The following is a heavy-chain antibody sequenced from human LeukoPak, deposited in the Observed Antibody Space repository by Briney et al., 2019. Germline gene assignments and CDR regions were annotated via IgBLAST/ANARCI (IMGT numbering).Heavy chain of an antibody. D-gene: IGHD3-9*01. Sequence: GGSLRLSCAASGFTFDDYAMHWVRQAPGKGLEWVSGISWNSGSIGYADSVKGRFTIPRDNAKNSLYLQMNSLRAEDTALYYCAKGENGGLRYFDFDYWGQGTLVTVSS. CDR2: ISWNSGSI. CDR3: AKGENGGLRYFDFDY. CDR1: GFTFDDYA. V-gene: IGHV3-9*01. J-gene: IGHJ4*02.